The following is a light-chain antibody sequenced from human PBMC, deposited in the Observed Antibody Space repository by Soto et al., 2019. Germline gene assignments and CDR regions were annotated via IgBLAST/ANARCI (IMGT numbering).Light chain of an antibody. V-gene: IGKV1-9*01. J-gene: IGKJ5*01. CDR3: EQLYALPFT. CDR2: EAS. CDR1: HDISTF. Sequence: DIPLTQSPSLLSASIGDRVTITCRTSHDISTFLAWYQQKPGKAPKPLIYEASTLHSGAPSRFSGSGSGTEFTLRISGLLPEDGAAYRCEQLYALPFTCGQGTRL.